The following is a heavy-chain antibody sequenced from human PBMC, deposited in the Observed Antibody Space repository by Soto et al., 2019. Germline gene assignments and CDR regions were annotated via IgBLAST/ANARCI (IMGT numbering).Heavy chain of an antibody. CDR1: GFTFSNYW. CDR3: ARDRGITMVRGVPFALPPNYYGMDV. Sequence: PGGSLRLSCAASGFTFSNYWMHWVRQAPGKGLLWVSRIDSDGTSTTYADFVKGRFTISRDNSKNTLYLQMNSLRAEDTAVYYCARDRGITMVRGVPFALPPNYYGMDVWGQGTTVTVSS. D-gene: IGHD3-10*01. J-gene: IGHJ6*02. V-gene: IGHV3-74*01. CDR2: IDSDGTST.